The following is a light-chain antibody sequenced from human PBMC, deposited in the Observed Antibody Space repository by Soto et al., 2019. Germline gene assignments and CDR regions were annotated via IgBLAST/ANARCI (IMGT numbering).Light chain of an antibody. J-gene: IGKJ1*01. CDR1: QSISNR. V-gene: IGKV1-5*01. Sequence: DIHMTKYHSTLSASVGDRVTITCRASQSISNRLAWYHQKPGKTPNLLIYDASNLGSGVPSRFSGSGSGTEFTLTISSLQPDDFATYYCQQYDTYSMFGQGTKVDIK. CDR3: QQYDTYSM. CDR2: DAS.